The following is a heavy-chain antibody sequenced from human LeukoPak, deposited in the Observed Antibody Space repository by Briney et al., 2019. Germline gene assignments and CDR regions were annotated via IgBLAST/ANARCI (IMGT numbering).Heavy chain of an antibody. Sequence: GGPLRLSCAASGFTFSSYAMHWFPQAPAKGLEGFSSISSSSSYIYYADSVKGRFTISRDNAKNSLYLQMNSLRAEDTAVYYCARDEVLWFGELPPYYYGMDVWGKGTTVTVSS. J-gene: IGHJ6*04. D-gene: IGHD3-10*01. V-gene: IGHV3-21*01. CDR2: ISSSSSYI. CDR3: ARDEVLWFGELPPYYYGMDV. CDR1: GFTFSSYA.